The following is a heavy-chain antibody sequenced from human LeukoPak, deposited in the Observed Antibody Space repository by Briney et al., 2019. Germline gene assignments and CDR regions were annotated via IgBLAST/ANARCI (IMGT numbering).Heavy chain of an antibody. Sequence: PSETLSLTCTVSGGSISSYYWSWIRQPAGKGLEWIGRIYTSGSTNYNPSLESRVTMSVDTSKNQFSLKLSSVTAADTAVYYCARPQSVEYSSSSGSDAFDIWGQGTMVTVSS. CDR3: ARPQSVEYSSSSGSDAFDI. V-gene: IGHV4-4*07. CDR1: GGSISSYY. D-gene: IGHD6-6*01. CDR2: IYTSGST. J-gene: IGHJ3*02.